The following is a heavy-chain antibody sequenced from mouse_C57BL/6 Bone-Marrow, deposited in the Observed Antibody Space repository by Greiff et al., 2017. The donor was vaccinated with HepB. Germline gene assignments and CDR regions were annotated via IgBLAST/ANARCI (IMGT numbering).Heavy chain of an antibody. CDR1: GFTFSSYA. Sequence: EVQLVESGGGLVKPGGSLKLSCAASGFTFSSYAMSWVRQTPEKRLEWVATISDGGSYTYYPDNVKGRFTISRDNAKNNLYLQMSHLKSEDTAMYYCARELTTVPPFAYWGQGTLVTVSA. CDR3: ARELTTVPPFAY. J-gene: IGHJ3*01. D-gene: IGHD1-1*01. V-gene: IGHV5-4*01. CDR2: ISDGGSYT.